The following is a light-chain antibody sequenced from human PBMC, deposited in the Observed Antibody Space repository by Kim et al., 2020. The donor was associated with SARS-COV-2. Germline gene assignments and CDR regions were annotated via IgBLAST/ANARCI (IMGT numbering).Light chain of an antibody. CDR1: QGVNNY. V-gene: IGKV3-11*01. CDR2: DVS. Sequence: LSPGERANRSCRDSQGVNNYVAWYQQKPGQAPRLLLYDVSTRATGIPARFSGSGSGTDFTLTISSLEPEDSAVYYCQHRKTWPVTFGGGTKVDIK. J-gene: IGKJ4*01. CDR3: QHRKTWPVT.